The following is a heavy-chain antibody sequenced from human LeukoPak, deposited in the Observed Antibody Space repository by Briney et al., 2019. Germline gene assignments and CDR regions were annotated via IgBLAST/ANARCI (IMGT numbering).Heavy chain of an antibody. J-gene: IGHJ6*02. CDR2: MNPNSGNT. Sequence: GASVKVSCKASGYTFTSYDINWVRQATGQGLEWMGWMNPNSGNTGYAQKFQGRVTMTRNTSISTAYMELNSLRSEDTAVYYCARVDIVATIMHNYYYYGMDVWGQGTTVTVSS. D-gene: IGHD5-12*01. CDR3: ARVDIVATIMHNYYYYGMDV. V-gene: IGHV1-8*01. CDR1: GYTFTSYD.